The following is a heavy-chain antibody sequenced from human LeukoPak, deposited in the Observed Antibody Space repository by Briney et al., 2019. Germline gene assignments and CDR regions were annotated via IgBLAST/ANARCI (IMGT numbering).Heavy chain of an antibody. Sequence: GGSLRLSCAASGFTFSSYAMSWVRQAPGKGLEWVSGISGSGGSTYYADSVKGRFTISRDNSKNALYLQMNSLRAEDTAVCYCAKRSGYSYGPFDYWGQGTLVTVSS. D-gene: IGHD5-18*01. CDR1: GFTFSSYA. CDR3: AKRSGYSYGPFDY. CDR2: ISGSGGST. J-gene: IGHJ4*02. V-gene: IGHV3-23*01.